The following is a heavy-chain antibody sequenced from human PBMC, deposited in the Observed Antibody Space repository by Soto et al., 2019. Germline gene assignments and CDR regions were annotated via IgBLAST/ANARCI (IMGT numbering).Heavy chain of an antibody. D-gene: IGHD5-12*01. V-gene: IGHV4-4*07. CDR3: SREGSYSAYNFAHGIQLWSFDF. Sequence: SETLSLTCTVAGGSINTFYWSWVRQPAGKGLEWIGRIFSSGSTSFNPSLESRVAMSVDTSKNHFSLNLSSVTAADMAVYYCSREGSYSAYNFAHGIQLWSFDFWGQGALVTVSS. CDR2: IFSSGST. CDR1: GGSINTFY. J-gene: IGHJ4*02.